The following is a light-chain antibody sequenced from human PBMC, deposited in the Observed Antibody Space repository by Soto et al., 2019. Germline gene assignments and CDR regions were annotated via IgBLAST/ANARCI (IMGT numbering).Light chain of an antibody. V-gene: IGLV2-14*01. Sequence: QSALTQPASVSGSPGQSITISCTGTSSDVGGYNYVSWYQQHPGKAPKLMIYDVSNRPSGVSNRFSGSESGNTASLTISGLQAEDEADYYCSSYTSNSTLVFGGGTKLTVL. CDR1: SSDVGGYNY. CDR2: DVS. CDR3: SSYTSNSTLV. J-gene: IGLJ3*02.